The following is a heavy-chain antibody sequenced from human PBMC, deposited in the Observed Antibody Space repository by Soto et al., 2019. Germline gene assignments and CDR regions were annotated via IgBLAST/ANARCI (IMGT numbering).Heavy chain of an antibody. D-gene: IGHD6-13*01. CDR3: ARAHSSSWYGASFWFDP. CDR2: ISAYNGNT. CDR1: GYTFTSYG. V-gene: IGHV1-18*01. J-gene: IGHJ5*02. Sequence: ASVKVSCKASGYTFTSYGISWVRQAPGQGLEWMGWISAYNGNTNYAQKLQGRVTMTTDTSTSTAYMELRSLRSDDTAVYYCARAHSSSWYGASFWFDPWGQGTLVTVSS.